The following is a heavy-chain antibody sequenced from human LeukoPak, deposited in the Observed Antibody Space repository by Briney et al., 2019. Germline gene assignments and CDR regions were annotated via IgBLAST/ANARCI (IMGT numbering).Heavy chain of an antibody. CDR2: ISSSGSTI. J-gene: IGHJ5*02. CDR3: ARGHYYDSSGYYSS. V-gene: IGHV3-11*01. Sequence: TGGSLRLSCAASGFTFSDYYMSWIRQAPGKGLERVSYISSSGSTIYYADSVKGRFTISRDNAKNSLYLQMNSLRAEDTAVYYCARGHYYDSSGYYSSWGQGTLVTVSS. CDR1: GFTFSDYY. D-gene: IGHD3-22*01.